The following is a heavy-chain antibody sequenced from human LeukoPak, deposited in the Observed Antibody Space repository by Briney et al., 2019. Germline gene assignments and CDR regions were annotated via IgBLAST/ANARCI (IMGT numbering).Heavy chain of an antibody. V-gene: IGHV4-61*01. J-gene: IGHJ4*02. CDR1: GGSVSSGSYY. CDR3: ARVARDYFDY. D-gene: IGHD3-3*02. Sequence: SETLSLTCTVSGGSVSSGSYYWRWIRQPPGKGLEWIGYIYYSGSTNYNPSLKSRVTISVDTSKNQFSLKLSSVTAADTAVYYCARVARDYFDYWGQGTLVTVSS. CDR2: IYYSGST.